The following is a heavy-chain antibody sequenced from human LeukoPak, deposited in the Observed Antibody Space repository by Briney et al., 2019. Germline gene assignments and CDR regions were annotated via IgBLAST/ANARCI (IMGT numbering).Heavy chain of an antibody. V-gene: IGHV5-10-1*01. CDR3: AMFVGATDRDDSFDI. J-gene: IGHJ3*02. CDR1: GYSFTNYG. Sequence: GESLKISCKGSGYSFTNYGITWVRQMPGKGLEWLGGIDPTDSYTIYSPSFQGHVTISADKSISTAYLQWSSLKTSDTAMHYCAMFVGATDRDDSFDIWGQGTMVTVSS. D-gene: IGHD1-26*01. CDR2: IDPTDSYT.